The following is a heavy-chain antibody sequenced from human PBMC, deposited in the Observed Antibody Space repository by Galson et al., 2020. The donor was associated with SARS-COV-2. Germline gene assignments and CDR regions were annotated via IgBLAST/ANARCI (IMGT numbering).Heavy chain of an antibody. Sequence: ASVKVSCKASGYTFTSYGISWVRQAPGQGLEWMGWISGYNGDTNYAQKLQGRVTMTTDTSTSTAYMELRSLGSDDTAVYYCARDRYSSSWYYDHFDSWGQGTLVTVSS. CDR3: ARDRYSSSWYYDHFDS. CDR2: ISGYNGDT. J-gene: IGHJ4*02. V-gene: IGHV1-18*01. CDR1: GYTFTSYG. D-gene: IGHD6-13*01.